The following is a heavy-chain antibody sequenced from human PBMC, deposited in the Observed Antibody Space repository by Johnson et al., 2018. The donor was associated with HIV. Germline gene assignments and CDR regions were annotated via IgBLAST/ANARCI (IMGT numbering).Heavy chain of an antibody. J-gene: IGHJ3*02. D-gene: IGHD6-6*01. Sequence: QVQLVESGGGVVQPGRSLRLSCAASGFTFSSYAMHWVRQAPGKGLEWVAVISYDGSNKYYADSVKGRLTISRDNSKNTLYLQMNSLRVEDTAVYYCARFEYSSSSDPVEDEVNAFDIWGQGTMVTVSS. V-gene: IGHV3-30-3*01. CDR2: ISYDGSNK. CDR1: GFTFSSYA. CDR3: ARFEYSSSSDPVEDEVNAFDI.